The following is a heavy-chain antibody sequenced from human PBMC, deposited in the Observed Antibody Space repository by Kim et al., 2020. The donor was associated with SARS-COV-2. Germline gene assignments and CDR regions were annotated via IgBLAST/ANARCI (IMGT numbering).Heavy chain of an antibody. J-gene: IGHJ4*02. CDR1: GDSISNNYY. V-gene: IGHV4-39*01. CDR2: IYYSGST. Sequence: SETLSLTCTVSGDSISNNYYWGWIRQTPGKGLEWIGSIYYSGSTYYNPSLKSRVTISVDTSKNQFSLKLSSVTAADTGVYYCARRPGNTVTVDYWGQGTLVTVSS. D-gene: IGHD4-17*01. CDR3: ARRPGNTVTVDY.